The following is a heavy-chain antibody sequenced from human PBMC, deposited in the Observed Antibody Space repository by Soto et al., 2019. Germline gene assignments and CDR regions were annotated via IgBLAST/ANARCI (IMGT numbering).Heavy chain of an antibody. CDR3: TSGPRPTSIGTGAF. Sequence: RGSLILSCETSGFIFKMYWMHWVRQVPGQGPQWVARITDDGSTTYYAASVEGRFTISRDNAKNALYLQMTSLRPDDTAVYYCTSGPRPTSIGTGAFWGQGP. V-gene: IGHV3-74*01. CDR1: GFIFKMYW. CDR2: ITDDGSTT. J-gene: IGHJ4*02. D-gene: IGHD3-10*01.